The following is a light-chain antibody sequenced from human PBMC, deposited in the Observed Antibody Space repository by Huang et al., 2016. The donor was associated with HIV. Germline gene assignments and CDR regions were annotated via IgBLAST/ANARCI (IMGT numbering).Light chain of an antibody. Sequence: IQLIQSPSSLSASVGDRVTLTCRASEGISSYLAWYQQKSGKAPKLLIYAASTLQSGVPSRFSGSGSGTDFTLTISSLQPEDFATYYCQQLNDYPWTFGQGTKVEIK. CDR2: AAS. CDR3: QQLNDYPWT. V-gene: IGKV1-9*01. J-gene: IGKJ1*01. CDR1: EGISSY.